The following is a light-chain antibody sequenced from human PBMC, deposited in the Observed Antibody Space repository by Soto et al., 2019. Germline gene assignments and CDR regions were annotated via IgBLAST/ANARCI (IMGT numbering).Light chain of an antibody. CDR1: SSDVGGYNY. Sequence: QSVLTQPASVSGSPGQSITISCTGTSSDVGGYNYVGWYHQHPGKVPRLMIYEVSNRPSGVSNRFSGSKSGSTASLTISGLQAEDEDDYYCISYTSSSTSYVFGTATKDTV. V-gene: IGLV2-14*01. J-gene: IGLJ1*01. CDR3: ISYTSSSTSYV. CDR2: EVS.